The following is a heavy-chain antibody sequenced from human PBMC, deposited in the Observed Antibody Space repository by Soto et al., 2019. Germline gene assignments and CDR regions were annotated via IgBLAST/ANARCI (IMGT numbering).Heavy chain of an antibody. CDR1: GASITTYY. CDR2: ISYSGST. D-gene: IGHD4-17*01. Sequence: PSETLSLTCSVSGASITTYYWSWIRQPPGKGLEWIGSISYSGSTKYNPSLKSRVTISLDTSKNQFSLRLNSVTAADTAVYYCARGAYGEYFDNWGQGTLVTVSS. V-gene: IGHV4-59*01. CDR3: ARGAYGEYFDN. J-gene: IGHJ4*02.